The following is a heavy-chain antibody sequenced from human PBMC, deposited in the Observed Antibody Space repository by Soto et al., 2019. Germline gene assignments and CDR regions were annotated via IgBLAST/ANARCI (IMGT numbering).Heavy chain of an antibody. CDR2: ISSSSSYT. Sequence: GGSLRLSCAASGFTFSDYYMSWIRQAPGKGLEWVSYISSSSSYTNYADSVKGRFTISRDNAKNSLYLQMNSLRAEDTAVYYCARDLQYYYDSSGYSYFNQAFDIWGQGTMVTVSS. CDR3: ARDLQYYYDSSGYSYFNQAFDI. V-gene: IGHV3-11*06. D-gene: IGHD3-22*01. J-gene: IGHJ3*02. CDR1: GFTFSDYY.